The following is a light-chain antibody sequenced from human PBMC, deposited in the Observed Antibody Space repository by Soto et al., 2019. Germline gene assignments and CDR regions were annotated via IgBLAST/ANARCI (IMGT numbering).Light chain of an antibody. CDR3: QQYNSYSLT. CDR2: KAS. J-gene: IGKJ1*01. CDR1: QSISSW. Sequence: DIQMTQSPSTLSASVGDRVTLTCRASQSISSWLAWYQQKPGKAPKLLIYKASSLESGVPSRFSGSGSGTKFTLTISSLQPDDFAAYYCQQYNSYSLTFGQGTKVEIK. V-gene: IGKV1-5*03.